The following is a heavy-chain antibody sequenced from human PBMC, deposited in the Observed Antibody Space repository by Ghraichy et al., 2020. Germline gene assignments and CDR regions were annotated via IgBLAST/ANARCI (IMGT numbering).Heavy chain of an antibody. V-gene: IGHV4-31*03. D-gene: IGHD4-17*01. CDR1: GGSISSGGYY. CDR2: IYYSGST. CDR3: ARERGGSADYGDFNFDY. J-gene: IGHJ4*02. Sequence: SETLSLTCTVSGGSISSGGYYWSWIRQHPGKGLEWIGYIYYSGSTYYNPSLKSRVTISVDTSKNQFSLKLSSVTAADTAVYYCARERGGSADYGDFNFDYWGQGTLVTVSS.